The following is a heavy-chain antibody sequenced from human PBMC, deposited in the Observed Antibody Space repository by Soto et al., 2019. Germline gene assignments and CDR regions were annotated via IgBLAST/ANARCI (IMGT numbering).Heavy chain of an antibody. Sequence: GGSLRLSCAASGFTFSSYGMHWVRQAPGKGLEWVAVISYDGSNKYYADSVKGRFTISRDNSKNTLYLQMNSLRAEDTAVYYCAKEGRSEEGAFDIWGQGTMVTVSS. J-gene: IGHJ3*02. CDR1: GFTFSSYG. V-gene: IGHV3-30*18. CDR2: ISYDGSNK. CDR3: AKEGRSEEGAFDI.